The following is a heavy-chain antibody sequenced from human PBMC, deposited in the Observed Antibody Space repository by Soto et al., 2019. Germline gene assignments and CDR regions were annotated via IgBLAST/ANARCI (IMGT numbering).Heavy chain of an antibody. CDR3: ARGDYYDTNGPFSDAFDI. J-gene: IGHJ3*02. Sequence: GGSLRLSCAASGFTFTTYWMSWVRQAPGKGLEWVANIKPDGSEKWYVDSLKDRFTISRDNAKSSLYLQMSSLRAEDTAVYYCARGDYYDTNGPFSDAFDIWGQGTMVTVSS. CDR1: GFTFTTYW. D-gene: IGHD3-22*01. V-gene: IGHV3-7*04. CDR2: IKPDGSEK.